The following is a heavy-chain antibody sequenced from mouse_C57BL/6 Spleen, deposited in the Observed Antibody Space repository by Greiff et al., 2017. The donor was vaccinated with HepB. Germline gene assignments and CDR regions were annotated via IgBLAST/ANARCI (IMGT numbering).Heavy chain of an antibody. CDR3: TRGGYSPGVVAY. V-gene: IGHV1-5*01. J-gene: IGHJ3*01. CDR1: GYTFTSYW. CDR2: IYPGNSDT. Sequence: VQLKESGTVLARPGASVKMSCKTSGYTFTSYWMHWVKQRPGQGLEWIGAIYPGNSDTSYNQKFKGKAKLTAFTSASTAYMELSSLTNEDSAVYYCTRGGYSPGVVAYWGQGTLVTVSA. D-gene: IGHD2-12*01.